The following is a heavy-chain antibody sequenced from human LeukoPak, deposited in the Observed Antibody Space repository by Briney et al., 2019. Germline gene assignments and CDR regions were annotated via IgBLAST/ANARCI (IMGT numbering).Heavy chain of an antibody. CDR2: IYTSGST. V-gene: IGHV4-61*02. CDR1: GGSISSGSYY. CDR3: AREYRDLAVAGPPDY. D-gene: IGHD6-19*01. J-gene: IGHJ4*02. Sequence: SQTLSLTCTVSGGSISSGSYYWSWIRQPAGKGLEWIGRIYTSGSTNYNPSLKSRVTISVDTSKNQFSLKLSSVTAADTAVYYCAREYRDLAVAGPPDYWGQGTLVTVSS.